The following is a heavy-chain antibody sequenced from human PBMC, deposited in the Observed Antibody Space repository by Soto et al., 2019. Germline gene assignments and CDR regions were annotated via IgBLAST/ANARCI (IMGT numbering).Heavy chain of an antibody. D-gene: IGHD1-7*01. CDR2: IWYDGNKK. CDR1: GFTFRDYA. V-gene: IGHV3-33*01. J-gene: IGHJ4*02. CDR3: AREESGTLDF. Sequence: QMQLVESGGGVVQPWRSRRLSCVSSGFTFRDYAMHWVRQAPGKGLEWMVVIWYDGNKKYYADSMKGRFTVSRDNSKNTLYLQLNTLRADDTAVYYCAREESGTLDFWGQGTLVTVSS.